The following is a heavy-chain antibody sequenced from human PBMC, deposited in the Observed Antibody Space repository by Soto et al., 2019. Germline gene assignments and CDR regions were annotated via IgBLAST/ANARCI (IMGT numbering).Heavy chain of an antibody. CDR1: GFTFSSYA. CDR3: AKGLHYYDSSGSIGGDYYFDS. CDR2: ISGSGGST. Sequence: GGSLGLSWAASGFTFSSYAMSWVRQAPGKGLEWVAAISGSGGSTYYANSVKGRSTITRDNTKHTLYLQMNSLRAEDTAGYYCAKGLHYYDSSGSIGGDYYFDSWGQGTLVTVSS. D-gene: IGHD3-22*01. J-gene: IGHJ4*02. V-gene: IGHV3-23*01.